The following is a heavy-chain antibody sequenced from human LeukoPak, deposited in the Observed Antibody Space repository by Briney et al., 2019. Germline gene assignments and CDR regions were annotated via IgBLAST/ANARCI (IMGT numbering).Heavy chain of an antibody. Sequence: SETLSLTCTVSGGSISSYYWSWIRQPAGKGLEWIGRIYTSGSTNYNPSLKSRVTMSVDTSKNQFSLKLSSVTAADTAVYYSAREPVLRYFDWLLSDADGMDVWGQGTTVTVSS. D-gene: IGHD3-9*01. V-gene: IGHV4-4*07. CDR3: AREPVLRYFDWLLSDADGMDV. CDR2: IYTSGST. CDR1: GGSISSYY. J-gene: IGHJ6*02.